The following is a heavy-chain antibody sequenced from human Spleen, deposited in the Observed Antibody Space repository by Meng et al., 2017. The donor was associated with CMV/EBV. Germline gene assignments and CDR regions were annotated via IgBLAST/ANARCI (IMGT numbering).Heavy chain of an antibody. Sequence: GGSLRLSCAASGFTFSSYAMHWVRQAPGKGPEWVAVISYDGSNKYYADSVKGRFTISRDNSKNTLYLQMNSLRAEDTAVYYCARDRERRSGWYSSYYYYYGMDVWGQGTTVTVSS. V-gene: IGHV3-30-3*01. CDR1: GFTFSSYA. J-gene: IGHJ6*02. D-gene: IGHD6-19*01. CDR3: ARDRERRSGWYSSYYYYYGMDV. CDR2: ISYDGSNK.